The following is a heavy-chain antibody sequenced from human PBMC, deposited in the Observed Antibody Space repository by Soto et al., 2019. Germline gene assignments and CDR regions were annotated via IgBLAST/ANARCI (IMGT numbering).Heavy chain of an antibody. V-gene: IGHV3-23*01. D-gene: IGHD3-10*01. J-gene: IGHJ6*02. CDR3: AKDMERYYYGSGSYYWGYYYYGMDV. Sequence: GWSLRLSCAASGFTFSSYAMSWVRQAPGKGLEWVSAISGSGGSTYYADSVKVRFTISRDNSKNTLYLQMNSLRAEDTAVYYCAKDMERYYYGSGSYYWGYYYYGMDVWGQGTTVTVSS. CDR2: ISGSGGST. CDR1: GFTFSSYA.